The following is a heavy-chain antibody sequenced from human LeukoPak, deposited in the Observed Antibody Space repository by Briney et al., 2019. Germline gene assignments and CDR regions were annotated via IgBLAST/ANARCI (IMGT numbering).Heavy chain of an antibody. CDR2: IKSKSDGGTI. J-gene: IGHJ4*02. CDR1: GFTFSSTW. V-gene: IGHV3-15*07. CDR3: ATTRTY. Sequence: GGSLRLSCAASGFTFSSTWMNWVRQAPGKGLEWVGRIKSKSDGGTIDYAAPVKGRFTISRDDSKNTLYLQMPSLTTEDTAVYYCATTRTYWGQGTLVTVSS.